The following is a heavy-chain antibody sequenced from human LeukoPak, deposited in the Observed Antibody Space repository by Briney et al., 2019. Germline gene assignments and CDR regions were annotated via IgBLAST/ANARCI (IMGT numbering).Heavy chain of an antibody. J-gene: IGHJ6*03. D-gene: IGHD5-12*01. CDR2: IHHTGNT. CDR1: GSSITTYTH. V-gene: IGHV4-38-2*02. CDR3: ASIYSGYYFYMDV. Sequence: SETLSLTCTVSGSSITTYTHWGWIRQSPGKGLEWIASIHHTGNTYYNPSLESRVTISIDTSKNQFSLKLSSVTAADTAVYYCASIYSGYYFYMDVWGKGTTVTVSS.